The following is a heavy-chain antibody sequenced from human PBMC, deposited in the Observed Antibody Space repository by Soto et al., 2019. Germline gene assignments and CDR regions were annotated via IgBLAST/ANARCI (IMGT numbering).Heavy chain of an antibody. CDR2: IHPNSGIT. CDR3: ARDMRGGMRVEQPDY. V-gene: IGHV1-2*02. J-gene: IGHJ4*02. CDR1: GYSFIDYF. D-gene: IGHD2-15*01. Sequence: QVQLVQSGAEVKKPGASMKVSCKASGYSFIDYFMHWVRQAPGQGLQWVGSIHPNSGITKFSPEFLGRVTMTRDTSINTAYLEVDGMTSDDTGINFCARDMRGGMRVEQPDYWGKGTLLTVSS.